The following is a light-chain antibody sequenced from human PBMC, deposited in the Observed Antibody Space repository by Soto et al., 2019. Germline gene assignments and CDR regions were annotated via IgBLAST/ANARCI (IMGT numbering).Light chain of an antibody. CDR2: DTS. J-gene: IGKJ2*01. V-gene: IGKV3-15*01. CDR1: QSVSSN. CDR3: HHYNNWPPRNT. Sequence: EIVMRQSPATLSLSPGERATLSCRASQSVSSNLVWYLQKPGQAPRLLIYDTSTRATNVPARFSGSGSETEFTLTISGLQSEDFGIYYCHHYNNWPPRNTFGQGTKVDIK.